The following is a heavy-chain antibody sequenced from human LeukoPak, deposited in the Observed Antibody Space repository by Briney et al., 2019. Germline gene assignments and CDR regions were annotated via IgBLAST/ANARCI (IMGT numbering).Heavy chain of an antibody. Sequence: SETLSLTCTVSGGSISSSNYYWTWIRQPPGKGLEWIGFISYSGNTNYNPSLKSRVTISLDTSNNQFSLKLISVTAADTAVYYCARGVGSGYTDYWGQGALVTVSS. J-gene: IGHJ4*02. CDR2: ISYSGNT. V-gene: IGHV4-61*01. CDR3: ARGVGSGYTDY. D-gene: IGHD3-22*01. CDR1: GGSISSSNYY.